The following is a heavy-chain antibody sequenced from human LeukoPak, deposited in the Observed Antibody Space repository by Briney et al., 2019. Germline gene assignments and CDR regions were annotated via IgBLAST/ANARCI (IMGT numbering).Heavy chain of an antibody. CDR2: IIPIFGTA. J-gene: IGHJ5*02. Sequence: ASVKVSFKSSGATFSSYAISWVRQAPAQGLKWMGGIIPIFGTANYAQKFQGRVTITADESTSTAYMELSRLRSEDTAVYYCARAQGDCSSTSCYTSWFDPWGQGTLVTVSS. V-gene: IGHV1-69*13. D-gene: IGHD2-2*02. CDR1: GATFSSYA. CDR3: ARAQGDCSSTSCYTSWFDP.